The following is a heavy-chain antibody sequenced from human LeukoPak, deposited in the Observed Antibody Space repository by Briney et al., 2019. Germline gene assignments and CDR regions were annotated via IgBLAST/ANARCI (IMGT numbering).Heavy chain of an antibody. Sequence: SETLSLTCIVSGASFNTGDYYWNWICQHPGKGLEWIGSIYYSGSTYYNPSFKSRVTISVDTSKNQFSLKLSSVTAADTAVYYCAREGEVVVVPAAIRGNWFDPWGQGTLVTVSS. CDR1: GASFNTGDYY. D-gene: IGHD2-2*02. V-gene: IGHV4-39*07. CDR3: AREGEVVVVPAAIRGNWFDP. J-gene: IGHJ5*02. CDR2: IYYSGST.